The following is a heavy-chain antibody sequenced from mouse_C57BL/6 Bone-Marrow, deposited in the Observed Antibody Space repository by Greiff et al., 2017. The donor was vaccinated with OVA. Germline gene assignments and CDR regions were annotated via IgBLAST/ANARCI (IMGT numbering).Heavy chain of an antibody. CDR3: ARRSGSSYDWYFDV. J-gene: IGHJ1*03. D-gene: IGHD1-1*01. V-gene: IGHV5-6*02. Sequence: EVKLVESGGDLVKPGGSLKLSCAASGFTFSSYGMSWVRQTPDKRLEWVATISSGGSYNYYPDSVKGRFTIARDNAKNTLYLQMSSLKSEDTAMYYCARRSGSSYDWYFDVWGTGTTVTVSS. CDR2: ISSGGSYN. CDR1: GFTFSSYG.